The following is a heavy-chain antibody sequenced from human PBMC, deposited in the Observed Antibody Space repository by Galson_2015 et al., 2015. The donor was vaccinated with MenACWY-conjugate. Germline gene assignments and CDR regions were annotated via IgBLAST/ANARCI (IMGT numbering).Heavy chain of an antibody. CDR3: ARGHHGMDV. J-gene: IGHJ6*02. CDR2: IKKDGSEK. Sequence: SLRLSCAASGFTFRNYWMTWVRQAPGKGLEWVASIKKDGSEKYYVDSVKGRFTISRDNAKNSLYLEMNSLRVEDTAVYSCARGHHGMDVWVQGTTVTASS. V-gene: IGHV3-7*03. CDR1: GFTFRNYW.